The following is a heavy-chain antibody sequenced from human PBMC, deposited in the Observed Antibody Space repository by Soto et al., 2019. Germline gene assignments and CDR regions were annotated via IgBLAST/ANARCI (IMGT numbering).Heavy chain of an antibody. J-gene: IGHJ4*02. CDR3: ARVFNGWHFDY. Sequence: PSETLSLTCTVSGGSISSGDYYWYWIRQPPGKGLEWIGYISYSGSTYYNPSLKSRVTISVDTSNNQFSLKLSSVTAADTAMYYCARVFNGWHFDYWGQGTLVTSPQ. CDR2: ISYSGST. D-gene: IGHD6-19*01. V-gene: IGHV4-30-4*01. CDR1: GGSISSGDYY.